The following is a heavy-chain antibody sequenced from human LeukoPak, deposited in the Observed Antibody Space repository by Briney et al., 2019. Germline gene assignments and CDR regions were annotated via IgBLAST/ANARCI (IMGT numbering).Heavy chain of an antibody. J-gene: IGHJ4*02. V-gene: IGHV3-23*01. D-gene: IGHD1-14*01. CDR2: ISDSGGST. CDR1: GFTFSDYY. CDR3: ALKTGFDY. Sequence: GGSLRLSCAASGFTFSDYYMSWVRQAPGKGLEWVSTISDSGGSTYNADSVKGRFTISRDNSKNTLYLQMNSLRAEDTAVYYCALKTGFDYWGQGTLVTVSS.